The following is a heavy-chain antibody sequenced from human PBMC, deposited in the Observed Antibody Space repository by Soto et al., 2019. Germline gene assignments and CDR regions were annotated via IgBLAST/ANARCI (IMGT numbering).Heavy chain of an antibody. CDR1: GYSFTSYG. J-gene: IGHJ3*02. Sequence: SVKVSCKASGYSFTSYGISWVRRAPGQGLEWMGGIIPIFGTANYAQKFQGRVTITADESKSKAYMEMSSLRSEDTAVYYCTALVYHAFDIWGQGTMVTVS. D-gene: IGHD5-18*01. V-gene: IGHV1-69*13. CDR3: TALVYHAFDI. CDR2: IIPIFGTA.